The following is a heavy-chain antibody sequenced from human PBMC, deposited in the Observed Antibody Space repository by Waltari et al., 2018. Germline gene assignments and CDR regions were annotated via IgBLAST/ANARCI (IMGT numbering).Heavy chain of an antibody. J-gene: IGHJ3*02. D-gene: IGHD1-26*01. CDR1: GYTFTSYA. V-gene: IGHV1-3*01. Sequence: QVQLVQSGAEVKKPGASVKVSCKASGYTFTSYALHWVRQAPGQRLEWMGWINAGHGNTKSSQKCKGRVTITRDTSASTAYMELSSLRSEDTAVYYCARDRGGRYGFEAFDIWGQGTMVTVSS. CDR2: INAGHGNT. CDR3: ARDRGGRYGFEAFDI.